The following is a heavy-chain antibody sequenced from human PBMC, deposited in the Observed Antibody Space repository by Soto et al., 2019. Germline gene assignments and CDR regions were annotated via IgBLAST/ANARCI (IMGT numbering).Heavy chain of an antibody. D-gene: IGHD6-13*01. J-gene: IGHJ4*02. CDR1: GFTFSSYE. CDR2: ISSSGSSGSTI. V-gene: IGHV3-48*03. CDR3: ARVIIAAPGTDY. Sequence: EVQLVESGGGLVQPGGSLRLSCAASGFTFSSYEMNWVRQAPGKGLEWVSYISSSGSSGSTIYYADSVKGRFTISRDNANNSLYLQMNSLRAEDTAVYYCARVIIAAPGTDYWGQGTLVTVSS.